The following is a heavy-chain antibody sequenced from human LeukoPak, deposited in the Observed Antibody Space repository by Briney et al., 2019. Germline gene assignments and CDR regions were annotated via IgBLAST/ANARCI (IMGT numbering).Heavy chain of an antibody. Sequence: SETLSVTCTVPGGSISSYYWSSIRQPPGKGLEWIGYIYYSGSTNYNPSLKSRVTISVDTSKNQFSLKLSSVTAADTAVYYCARLEGSTIFGVVHYMDVWGQGSTVTVSS. CDR2: IYYSGST. CDR1: GGSISSYY. J-gene: IGHJ6*03. V-gene: IGHV4-59*08. D-gene: IGHD3-3*01. CDR3: ARLEGSTIFGVVHYMDV.